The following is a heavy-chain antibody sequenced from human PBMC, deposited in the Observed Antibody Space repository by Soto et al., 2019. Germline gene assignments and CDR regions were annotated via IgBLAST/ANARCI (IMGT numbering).Heavy chain of an antibody. J-gene: IGHJ5*02. V-gene: IGHV3-43*01. Sequence: GGSLRLSCAASGFTLDDYNMHWVRQAPGKGLEWVSLISRDGTNTNYAESVKGRFTISGDNSKNSLYLQMNSLRTEDTALYYCVKETYYYDVSSYYPLGSWGQGTLVTVSS. CDR1: GFTLDDYN. D-gene: IGHD3-22*01. CDR2: ISRDGTNT. CDR3: VKETYYYDVSSYYPLGS.